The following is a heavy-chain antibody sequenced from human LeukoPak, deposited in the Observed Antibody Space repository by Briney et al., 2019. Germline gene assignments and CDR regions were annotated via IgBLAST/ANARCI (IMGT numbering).Heavy chain of an antibody. Sequence: GRSLRLSCAASGFTFDDYAMHWVRQAPGKGLEWVSGISWNSGSIGYADSVKGRFTISRDNAKNSLYLQMNSLRAEDTALYYCAKKGIAAAGLYWYFDLWGRGTLVTVSS. V-gene: IGHV3-9*01. CDR1: GFTFDDYA. J-gene: IGHJ2*01. CDR2: ISWNSGSI. CDR3: AKKGIAAAGLYWYFDL. D-gene: IGHD6-13*01.